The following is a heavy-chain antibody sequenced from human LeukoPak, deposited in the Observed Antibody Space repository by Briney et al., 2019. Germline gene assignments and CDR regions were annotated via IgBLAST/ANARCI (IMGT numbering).Heavy chain of an antibody. D-gene: IGHD6-13*01. J-gene: IGHJ4*02. CDR3: ARARGYGVGYFDF. CDR1: GGSTSSYY. V-gene: IGHV4-59*12. CDR2: IYYSGST. Sequence: SETLSLTCTVSGGSTSSYYWSWIRQPPGKGLEWIGYIYYSGSTNYNPSLKSRVTISVDRSKIQFSLKLSSVTAADTAVYYCARARGYGVGYFDFWGQGTLVTVSS.